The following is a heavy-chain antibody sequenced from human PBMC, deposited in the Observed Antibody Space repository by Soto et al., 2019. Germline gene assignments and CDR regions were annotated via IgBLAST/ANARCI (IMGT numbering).Heavy chain of an antibody. D-gene: IGHD4-17*01. V-gene: IGHV5-51*01. CDR2: INPGDSES. CDR3: TLYYGDSYYYYNGMDV. CDR1: GFSFTRYT. Sequence: PGESLKISCEGSGFSFTRYTIGWVRQMPGQGLEWMGIINPGDSESRYSPSFQGQVTISADKSISTAYLQWSSLKASDTAMYYCTLYYGDSYYYYNGMDVWGQGTTVTVSS. J-gene: IGHJ6*02.